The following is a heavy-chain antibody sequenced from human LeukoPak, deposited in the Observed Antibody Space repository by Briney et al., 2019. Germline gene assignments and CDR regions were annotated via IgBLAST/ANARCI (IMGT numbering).Heavy chain of an antibody. CDR2: INHSGST. D-gene: IGHD1-26*01. V-gene: IGHV4-34*01. J-gene: IGHJ3*02. Sequence: PSETLSLTCAVYGGSFSGYYWSWIRQPPGKGLEWIGEINHSGSTNYNPSLKSRVTISVDTSKNQFSLKLSSVTAADTAVYYCARLHWVISGIYFIDAFDIWGQGTMVTVSS. CDR1: GGSFSGYY. CDR3: ARLHWVISGIYFIDAFDI.